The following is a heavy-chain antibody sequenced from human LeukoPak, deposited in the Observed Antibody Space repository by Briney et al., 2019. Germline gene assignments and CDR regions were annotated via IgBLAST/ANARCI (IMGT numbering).Heavy chain of an antibody. CDR3: ARVVSRQIGGFDP. V-gene: IGHV4-59*08. Sequence: SETLSLTCTVSGGSINNFYWSWIRQPPGKGLEWLGFIFYSGTTNYNPSLKSRVTISVDTSENQFSLNLTSVTAADTAVYYCARVVSRQIGGFDPWGQGTVVTVSS. D-gene: IGHD3-16*01. CDR2: IFYSGTT. J-gene: IGHJ5*02. CDR1: GGSINNFY.